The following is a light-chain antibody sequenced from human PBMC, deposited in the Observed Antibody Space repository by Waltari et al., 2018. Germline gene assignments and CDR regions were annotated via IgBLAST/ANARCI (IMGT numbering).Light chain of an antibody. V-gene: IGKV4-1*01. CDR3: QQHYTSPLS. J-gene: IGKJ2*03. CDR2: WAS. Sequence: DIVMTQSPDSLAVSLGERVTITCKSSQSLLYSSNNRNYLAWYQQRPGQAPKLLIHWASTRESGVPDRFIGSGSGTDFTLIISALQAEDVAVYFCQQHYTSPLSFGQGTKVEIK. CDR1: QSLLYSSNNRNY.